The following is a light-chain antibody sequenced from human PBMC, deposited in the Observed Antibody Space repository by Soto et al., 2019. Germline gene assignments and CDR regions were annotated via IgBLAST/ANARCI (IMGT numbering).Light chain of an antibody. CDR1: QSISTY. CDR2: GAS. CDR3: QQSYNTPLT. V-gene: IGKV1-39*01. J-gene: IGKJ1*01. Sequence: PMTQSPSSLSASVGDRVTITCRASQSISTYLNWYQHKPGKAPKVLINGASRLHTGVPSRFSGSGSGTDFTLTISSLQPEDFATYFCQQSYNTPLTFGQGTKVEIK.